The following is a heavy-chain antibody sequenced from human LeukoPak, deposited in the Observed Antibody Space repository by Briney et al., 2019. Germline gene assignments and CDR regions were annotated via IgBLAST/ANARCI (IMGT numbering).Heavy chain of an antibody. J-gene: IGHJ4*02. CDR2: ITSKTDGGTT. CDR3: LRDWYGSGSYWQIRESYFDY. Sequence: GGSLRLSCAASGFTFSNAWMSWVRQAPGKGLEWVGRITSKTDGGTTDYAAPVKGRFTISRDDSKNTLYLQMNCLKTEDTAVYYCLRDWYGSGSYWQIRESYFDYWGQGTLVTVSS. CDR1: GFTFSNAW. D-gene: IGHD3-10*01. V-gene: IGHV3-15*01.